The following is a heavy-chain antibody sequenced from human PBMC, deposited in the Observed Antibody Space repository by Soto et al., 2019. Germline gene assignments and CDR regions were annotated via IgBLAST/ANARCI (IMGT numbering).Heavy chain of an antibody. D-gene: IGHD3-3*01. Sequence: ASVKVSCKASGYTFTSYGISWVRQAPGQGLEWMGWISAYNGNTNYTQKLQGRVTMTTDTSTSTAYMELRGLRSDDTAVYYCARDKTSRYYDFWSGYYSYWFDPWGQGTLVTVSS. V-gene: IGHV1-18*01. CDR1: GYTFTSYG. CDR3: ARDKTSRYYDFWSGYYSYWFDP. J-gene: IGHJ5*02. CDR2: ISAYNGNT.